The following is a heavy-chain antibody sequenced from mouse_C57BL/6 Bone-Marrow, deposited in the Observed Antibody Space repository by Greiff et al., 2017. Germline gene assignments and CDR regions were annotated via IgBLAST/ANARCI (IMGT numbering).Heavy chain of an antibody. CDR2: IDPANGNT. CDR1: GFNIKNTY. Sequence: VQLKESVAELVRPGASVKLSCTASGFNIKNTYMHWVKQRPEQGLEWIGRIDPANGNTKYAPKFQGKATITADTSSNTAYLQLSSLTSEDTAIYYCASYYGSSYDYFDYWGQGTTLTVSS. V-gene: IGHV14-3*01. CDR3: ASYYGSSYDYFDY. J-gene: IGHJ2*01. D-gene: IGHD1-1*01.